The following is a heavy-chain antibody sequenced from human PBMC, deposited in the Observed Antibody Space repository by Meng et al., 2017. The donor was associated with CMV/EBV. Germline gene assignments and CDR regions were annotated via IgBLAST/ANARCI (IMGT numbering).Heavy chain of an antibody. Sequence: SETLSLTCAISGDSVSSNSAAWNWIRQSPSRGLEWLGRTYYRSKWYNDYAVSVKSRITINPDTSKNQFSLQLNSVTPEDTAVYYCASRPGYCSSTSCYRRSHFDYWGQGTLVTVSS. CDR3: ASRPGYCSSTSCYRRSHFDY. CDR2: TYYRSKWYN. V-gene: IGHV6-1*01. CDR1: GDSVSSNSAA. D-gene: IGHD2-2*01. J-gene: IGHJ4*02.